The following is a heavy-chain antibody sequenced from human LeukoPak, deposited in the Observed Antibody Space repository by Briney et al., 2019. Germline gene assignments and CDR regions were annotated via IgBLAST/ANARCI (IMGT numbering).Heavy chain of an antibody. Sequence: GGSLRLSCVASGFTFSTYGMHWVRQAPGKGLEWVAVSSFDGSNRHYGDSVKGRFTVSRDNSKNTLYLQMSSLGAEDTAVYYCAKDRGSSGYYHDFDYWGQGTLVTVSS. D-gene: IGHD3-22*01. CDR2: SSFDGSNR. CDR3: AKDRGSSGYYHDFDY. V-gene: IGHV3-30*18. J-gene: IGHJ4*02. CDR1: GFTFSTYG.